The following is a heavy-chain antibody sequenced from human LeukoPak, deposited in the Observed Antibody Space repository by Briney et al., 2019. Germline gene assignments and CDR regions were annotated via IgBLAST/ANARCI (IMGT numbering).Heavy chain of an antibody. CDR2: INHSGST. CDR3: AREGSYCSSTSCQSAFDP. Sequence: SETLSLTCAVSGGSISSGGYYWSWIRQPPGKGLEWIGEINHSGSTNYNPSLKSRVTISVDTSKNQFSLKLSSVTAADTAVYYCAREGSYCSSTSCQSAFDPWGQGTLVTVSS. J-gene: IGHJ5*02. D-gene: IGHD2-2*01. CDR1: GGSISSGGYY. V-gene: IGHV4-34*01.